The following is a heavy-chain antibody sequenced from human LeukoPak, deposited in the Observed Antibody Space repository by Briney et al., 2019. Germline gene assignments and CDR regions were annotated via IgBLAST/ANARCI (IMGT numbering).Heavy chain of an antibody. V-gene: IGHV3-74*01. CDR3: VSWWSGDH. CDR1: GFTFSAYF. D-gene: IGHD2-15*01. Sequence: GGSLRLSCAASGFTFSAYFMHWVRQAPGKGLVGVSHINSDGNSATYADSVKGRFTISRDNAKNTLHLQMNSLRAEDTAVYYCVSWWSGDHWGQGTLVTVSS. J-gene: IGHJ4*02. CDR2: INSDGNSA.